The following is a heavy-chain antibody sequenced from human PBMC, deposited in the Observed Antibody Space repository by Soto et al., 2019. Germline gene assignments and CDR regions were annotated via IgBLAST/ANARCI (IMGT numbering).Heavy chain of an antibody. CDR2: INHSGST. J-gene: IGHJ4*02. CDR3: ASGPLLGYCTNGVCYTAGLYDY. D-gene: IGHD2-8*01. CDR1: GGSFSDYY. Sequence: PSETLSLTCAVYGGSFSDYYWSWIRQPPGKGLEWIGEINHSGSTNYNPSLKSRVTISVDTSKNQFSLKLSSVTAADTAVYYCASGPLLGYCTNGVCYTAGLYDYWGQGTLVTVSS. V-gene: IGHV4-34*01.